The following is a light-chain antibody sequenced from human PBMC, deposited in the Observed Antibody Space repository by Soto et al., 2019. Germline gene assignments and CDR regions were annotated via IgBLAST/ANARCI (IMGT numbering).Light chain of an antibody. J-gene: IGLJ2*01. CDR1: SSNIGSNS. CDR3: ASWDDRLSGPI. CDR2: NID. Sequence: QSVMTQPPSASGTPGQRVTISCSGSSSNIGSNSVNWYQQLPGTAPKLLIYNIDQRPSGVPDRFLGSKSGSSASLAISGLQSEDEADYYCASWDDRLSGPIFGGGTQLTVL. V-gene: IGLV1-44*01.